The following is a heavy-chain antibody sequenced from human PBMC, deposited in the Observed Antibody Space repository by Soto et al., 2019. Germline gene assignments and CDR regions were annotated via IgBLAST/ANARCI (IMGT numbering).Heavy chain of an antibody. V-gene: IGHV4-34*01. CDR3: AREGYCSGGSCYSRTLDY. CDR1: GGSFSGYY. D-gene: IGHD2-15*01. Sequence: QVQLQQWGAGLLKPSETLSLTCAVYGGSFSGYYWSWIRQPPGKGLEWIGEINHSGSTNYNPPLKGRVTISVDTSKNQFSLKLSSVTAADTAVYYCAREGYCSGGSCYSRTLDYWGQGTLVTVSS. CDR2: INHSGST. J-gene: IGHJ4*02.